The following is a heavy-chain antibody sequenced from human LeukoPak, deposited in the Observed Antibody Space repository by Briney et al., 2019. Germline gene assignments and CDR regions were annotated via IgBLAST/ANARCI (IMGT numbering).Heavy chain of an antibody. Sequence: ASVKGSSKASALTFTTYGISTAREAPGQGLEWMGWISAYNGNTNYAQKLQGRVTMTTDTSTSTAYMELRSLRSDDTAAYSCARKLPASPLFDYWGQGTLVTVSS. J-gene: IGHJ4*02. V-gene: IGHV1-18*01. CDR3: ARKLPASPLFDY. CDR1: ALTFTTYG. CDR2: ISAYNGNT.